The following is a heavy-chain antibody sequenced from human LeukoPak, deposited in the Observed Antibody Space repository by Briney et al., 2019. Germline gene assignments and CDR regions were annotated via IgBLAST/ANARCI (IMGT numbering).Heavy chain of an antibody. CDR3: TRVHGYYVDY. CDR1: GYTFTSYW. V-gene: IGHV5-51*01. D-gene: IGHD3-10*01. Sequence: NLGESLKISCKGSGYTFTSYWIAWVRQMPGKGLEWMGIIYPGDSDTRYSPSFQGQVTISADKSISTAYLQWSSLKASDTAIYYCTRVHGYYVDYWGQGTLVSVSS. CDR2: IYPGDSDT. J-gene: IGHJ4*02.